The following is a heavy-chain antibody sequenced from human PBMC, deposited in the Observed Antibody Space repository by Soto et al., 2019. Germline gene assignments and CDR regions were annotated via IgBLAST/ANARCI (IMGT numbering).Heavy chain of an antibody. J-gene: IGHJ6*02. CDR3: ASQKAAAGPYYYYGMDV. Sequence: GESLKISCKGSGYSFTSYWIGWVRQMPGKGLEWMGIFYPGDSDTRYSPSFQGQVTISADKSISTAYLQWSSLKASDTAMYYCASQKAAAGPYYYYGMDVWGQGTTVTVSS. D-gene: IGHD6-13*01. CDR2: FYPGDSDT. V-gene: IGHV5-51*01. CDR1: GYSFTSYW.